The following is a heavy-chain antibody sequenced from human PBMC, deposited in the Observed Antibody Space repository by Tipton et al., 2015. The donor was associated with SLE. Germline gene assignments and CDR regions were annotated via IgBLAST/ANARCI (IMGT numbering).Heavy chain of an antibody. CDR3: ARVCTDDFWSGLPDAFDI. V-gene: IGHV4-30-4*08. J-gene: IGHJ3*02. D-gene: IGHD3-3*01. CDR2: IYYSGST. Sequence: TLSLTCTVSGGSISSSSYYWGWIRQPPGKGLEWIGYIYYSGSTYYNPSLKSRLTISVDTSKNQFSLKLSSVTAADTAVYYCARVCTDDFWSGLPDAFDIWGQGTMVTVSS. CDR1: GGSISSSSYY.